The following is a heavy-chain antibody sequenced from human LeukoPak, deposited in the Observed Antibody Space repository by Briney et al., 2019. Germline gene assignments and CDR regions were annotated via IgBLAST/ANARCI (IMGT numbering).Heavy chain of an antibody. Sequence: AGGSLKLSCEASGFVFSTYGMHWVRQAPGKGLEWVAVIWYDGGIKYYVDSVKGRFTISRDNSKNTLYLQMNSLRAEDTAVYYCAKDSPLVTVVQLPVYWGQGTLVTVSS. CDR3: AKDSPLVTVVQLPVY. D-gene: IGHD2-15*01. J-gene: IGHJ4*02. CDR2: IWYDGGIK. CDR1: GFVFSTYG. V-gene: IGHV3-33*06.